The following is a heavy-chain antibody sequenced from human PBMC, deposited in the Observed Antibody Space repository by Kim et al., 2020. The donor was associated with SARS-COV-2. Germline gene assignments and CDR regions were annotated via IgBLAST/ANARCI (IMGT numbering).Heavy chain of an antibody. CDR1: GFTFSNFW. Sequence: GGSLRLSCAASGFTFSNFWMSWVRQAPGKGPEWVANIKQDGRERNSVDSVKGRFTISRDNAKNSLYLQMNSLRVEDSAVYFCARARAVDYWGEGTLV. J-gene: IGHJ4*02. V-gene: IGHV3-7*01. CDR2: IKQDGRER. CDR3: ARARAVDY.